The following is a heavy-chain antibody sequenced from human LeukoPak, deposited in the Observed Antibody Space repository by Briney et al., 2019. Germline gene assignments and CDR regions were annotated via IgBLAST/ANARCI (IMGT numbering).Heavy chain of an antibody. CDR2: IYYSGST. CDR1: GGSISSYY. CDR3: AREVASAGLDY. V-gene: IGHV4-59*01. Sequence: SETLPLTCTVSGGSISSYYWSWIRQPPGKGLEWIGYIYYSGSTNYNPSLKSRVTISVDTSKNQFSLKLSSVTAADTAVYYCAREVASAGLDYWGPGTLVTVSS. D-gene: IGHD5-12*01. J-gene: IGHJ4*01.